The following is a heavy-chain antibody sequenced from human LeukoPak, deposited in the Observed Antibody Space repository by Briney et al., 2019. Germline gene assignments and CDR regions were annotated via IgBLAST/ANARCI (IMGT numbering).Heavy chain of an antibody. D-gene: IGHD6-6*01. Sequence: GGSLRLSCAASGFTFSSYEMNWARQAPGKGLVWVSRINSDGSSTNYADSVKGRFTISRDNAKNTLYLQMNSLRAEDTAVYYCARGLSGYASSLGYWGQGTLVTVSS. CDR2: INSDGSST. J-gene: IGHJ4*02. CDR3: ARGLSGYASSLGY. CDR1: GFTFSSYE. V-gene: IGHV3-74*01.